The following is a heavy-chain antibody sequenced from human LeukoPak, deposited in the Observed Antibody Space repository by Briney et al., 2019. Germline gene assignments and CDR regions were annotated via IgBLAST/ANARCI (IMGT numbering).Heavy chain of an antibody. CDR3: ARNSPRIIIVGATGRFDY. J-gene: IGHJ4*02. CDR1: GGSFSGYY. CDR2: INHSGST. V-gene: IGHV4-34*01. D-gene: IGHD1-26*01. Sequence: SETLSLTCAVYGGSFSGYYWSWIRQPPGKGLEWIGEINHSGSTNYNPSLKSRVTISVDTSKNQFSLTLSSVTAADTAVYYCARNSPRIIIVGATGRFDYWGQGTLVTVSS.